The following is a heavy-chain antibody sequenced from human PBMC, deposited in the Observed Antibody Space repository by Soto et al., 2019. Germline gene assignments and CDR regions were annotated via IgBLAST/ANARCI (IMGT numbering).Heavy chain of an antibody. Sequence: SVKVSCKASGGTFSRYAISWVRQAPGQGLEWMGGIIPIFGTANYAQKFQGRVTITADESTSTAYMELSSLRSEDTAVYYCASSHGIAAAGPTGYYFDDWGQGTLVTVSS. CDR2: IIPIFGTA. CDR1: GGTFSRYA. J-gene: IGHJ4*02. V-gene: IGHV1-69*13. D-gene: IGHD6-13*01. CDR3: ASSHGIAAAGPTGYYFDD.